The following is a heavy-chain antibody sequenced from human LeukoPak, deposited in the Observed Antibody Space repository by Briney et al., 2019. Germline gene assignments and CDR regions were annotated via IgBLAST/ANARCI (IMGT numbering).Heavy chain of an antibody. CDR2: IWYDGSNK. CDR3: AKSSDSSGYYSDFDY. Sequence: GRSLRLSCAASGFTFSSYGMPWVRQAPGKGLEWVAVIWYDGSNKYYADSVKGRFTISRDNSKNTLYLQMNSQRAEDTAVYYCAKSSDSSGYYSDFDYWGQGTLVTVSS. J-gene: IGHJ4*02. CDR1: GFTFSSYG. V-gene: IGHV3-33*06. D-gene: IGHD3-22*01.